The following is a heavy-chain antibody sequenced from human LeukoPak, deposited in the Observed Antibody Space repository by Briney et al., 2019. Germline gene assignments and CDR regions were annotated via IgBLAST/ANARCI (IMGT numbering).Heavy chain of an antibody. CDR2: INHSGST. CDR1: GGSFSGYY. V-gene: IGHV4-34*01. J-gene: IGHJ6*02. CDR3: ARENAKQWLVRPGNYGMDV. Sequence: SETLSLTCAVYGGSFSGYYWSWIRQPPGKGLEWIGEINHSGSTNYNPSLKSRVTISVDTSKNQFSLKLGSVTAADTAVYYCARENAKQWLVRPGNYGMDVWGQGTTVTVSS. D-gene: IGHD6-19*01.